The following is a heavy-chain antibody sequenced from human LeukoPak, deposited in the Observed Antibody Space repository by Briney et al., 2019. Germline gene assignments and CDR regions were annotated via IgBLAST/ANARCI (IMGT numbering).Heavy chain of an antibody. CDR1: GFTFSSYG. V-gene: IGHV3-30*02. J-gene: IGHJ4*02. CDR2: IRYDGSNK. D-gene: IGHD5-18*01. Sequence: PGGSLRLSCAASGFTFSSYGMHWVRQAPGKGLEWVAFIRYDGSNKYYADSVKGRFTISRDNSKNTLFLQMNSLRAEDTAVYYCAKDSRRGYSYGQHYYFDYWGQGTLVTVSS. CDR3: AKDSRRGYSYGQHYYFDY.